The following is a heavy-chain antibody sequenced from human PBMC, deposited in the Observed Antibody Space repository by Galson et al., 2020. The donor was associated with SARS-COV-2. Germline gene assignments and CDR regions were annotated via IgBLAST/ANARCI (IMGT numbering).Heavy chain of an antibody. CDR3: ARDLRYDILTGFFDY. CDR1: GFTFSSYW. V-gene: IGHV3-74*01. Sequence: GGSLRLSCAASGFTFSSYWMHWVRQAPGKGLVWVLRINSDGSSTSYADSVKGRFTISRDNAKNTLYLQMNSLRAEDTAVYYCARDLRYDILTGFFDYWGQGTLVTVSS. CDR2: INSDGSST. D-gene: IGHD3-9*01. J-gene: IGHJ4*02.